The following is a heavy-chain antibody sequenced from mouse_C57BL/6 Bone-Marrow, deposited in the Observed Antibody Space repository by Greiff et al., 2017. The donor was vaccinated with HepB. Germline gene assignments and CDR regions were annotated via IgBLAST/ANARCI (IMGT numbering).Heavy chain of an antibody. Sequence: EVKLMESGGDLVKPGGSLKLSCAASGFTFSSYGMSWVRQTPDKRLEWVATISSGGSYTYYPDSVKGRFTISRDNAKNTLYLQMSSLKSEDTAMYYCARHRELTGSYWYFDVWGTGTTVTVSS. D-gene: IGHD4-1*01. CDR2: ISSGGSYT. V-gene: IGHV5-6*01. CDR3: ARHRELTGSYWYFDV. CDR1: GFTFSSYG. J-gene: IGHJ1*03.